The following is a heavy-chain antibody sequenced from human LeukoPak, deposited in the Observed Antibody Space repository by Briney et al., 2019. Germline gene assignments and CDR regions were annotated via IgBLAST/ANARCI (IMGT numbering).Heavy chain of an antibody. CDR3: ARQLVEAGPQNWFDP. J-gene: IGHJ5*02. CDR1: GGSISSYY. Sequence: SETLSLTCTVSGGSISSYYWSWIRQPPGKGLEWIGYIYYSGSTNYNPSLKSRVTISVDTSKNQFSLKLSSVTAADTAVYYCARQLVEAGPQNWFDPWGQGTLVTVSS. D-gene: IGHD6-19*01. CDR2: IYYSGST. V-gene: IGHV4-59*08.